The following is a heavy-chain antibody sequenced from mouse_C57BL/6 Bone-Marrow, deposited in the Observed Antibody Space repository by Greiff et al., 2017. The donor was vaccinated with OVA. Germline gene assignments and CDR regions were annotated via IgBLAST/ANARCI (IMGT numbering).Heavy chain of an antibody. J-gene: IGHJ2*01. CDR2: INYDGSST. CDR3: ARDVTGRGHFDY. V-gene: IGHV5-16*01. CDR1: GFTFSDYY. Sequence: EVKLMESEGGLVQPGSSMKLSCTASGFTFSDYYMAWVRQVPEKGLEWVANINYDGSSTYYLDSLKSRFIISRDNAKNILYLQMSSLKSEDTATYYCARDVTGRGHFDYWGQGTTLTVSS. D-gene: IGHD4-1*01.